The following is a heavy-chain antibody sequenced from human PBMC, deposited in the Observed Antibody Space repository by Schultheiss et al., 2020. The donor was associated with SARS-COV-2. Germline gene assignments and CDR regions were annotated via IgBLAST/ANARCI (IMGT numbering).Heavy chain of an antibody. J-gene: IGHJ4*02. CDR1: GFTFSSYG. CDR2: ISYDGSNK. CDR3: ARVYGGRGERYYFDY. V-gene: IGHV3-30*03. D-gene: IGHD4-23*01. Sequence: GGSLRLSCAASGFTFSSYGMHWVRQAPGKGLEWVAVISYDGSNKYYADSVKGRFTISRDNSQNTLYLQMNSLRAEDTAVYYCARVYGGRGERYYFDYWGQGTLVTVSS.